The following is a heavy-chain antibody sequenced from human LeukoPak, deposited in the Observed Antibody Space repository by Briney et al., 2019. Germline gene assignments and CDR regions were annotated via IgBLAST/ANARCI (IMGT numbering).Heavy chain of an antibody. Sequence: SETLSLTCAVYGGSFSGYYWSWIRQPPGKGLEWIGEINHSGSTNYNPSLKSRVTISVDTSKNQFSLKLSSVTAADTAVYYCARASYYGDYWFDPWGQGTLVTVSS. J-gene: IGHJ5*02. CDR2: INHSGST. CDR1: GGSFSGYY. CDR3: ARASYYGDYWFDP. V-gene: IGHV4-34*01. D-gene: IGHD4-17*01.